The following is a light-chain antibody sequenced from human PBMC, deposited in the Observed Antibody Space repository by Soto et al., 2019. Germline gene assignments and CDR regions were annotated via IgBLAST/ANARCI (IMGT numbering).Light chain of an antibody. CDR1: QDIQND. CDR3: LQDYSYPAT. CDR2: AKS. Sequence: AIHMTQSLSSLPASLGERVTITCRASQDIQNDLGWYQQQTGKAPKLLIYAKSTLQSGVPYRLSGSGSGTDLTLTINSLQPEDFATYYCLQDYSYPATCGAGTKVDIK. J-gene: IGKJ4*01. V-gene: IGKV1-6*01.